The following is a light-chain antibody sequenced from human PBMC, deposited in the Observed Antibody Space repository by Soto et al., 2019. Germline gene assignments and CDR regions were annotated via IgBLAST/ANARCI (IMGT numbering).Light chain of an antibody. Sequence: DIQMTQSPSTLSGSVGDRVTITCRASQTISSWLAWYRQKPGKAPKLLIYKASTLKSGVPSRFSGSGSRTEFTLTIRSLQPDDFATYYCQHYNSYSEAFGQGTKVDIK. CDR2: KAS. V-gene: IGKV1-5*03. CDR3: QHYNSYSEA. J-gene: IGKJ1*01. CDR1: QTISSW.